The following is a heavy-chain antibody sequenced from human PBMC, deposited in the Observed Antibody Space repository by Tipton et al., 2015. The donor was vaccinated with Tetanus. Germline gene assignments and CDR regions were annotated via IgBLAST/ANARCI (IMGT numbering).Heavy chain of an antibody. CDR1: GGSISSGDYY. D-gene: IGHD3-10*01. CDR2: IYYSGST. V-gene: IGHV4-30-4*01. CDR3: ASVLYGSGSYPRFDY. Sequence: TLSLTCTVSGGSISSGDYYWSWIRQPPGKGLEWIGYIYYSGSTYYNPSLKSRVTISVDTSKNQFSLKLSSVTAADTAVYYCASVLYGSGSYPRFDYWGQGTLVTVSS. J-gene: IGHJ4*02.